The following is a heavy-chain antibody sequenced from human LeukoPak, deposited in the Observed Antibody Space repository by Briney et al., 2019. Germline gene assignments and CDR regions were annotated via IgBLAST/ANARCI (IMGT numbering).Heavy chain of an antibody. CDR3: ARVRPYSSSWPQGPIDGRPESYFDY. D-gene: IGHD6-13*01. Sequence: KPSETLSLTCTVSGGSVSSGYYYWSWIRQAPGKGLEWIGNIYYSGRTNYKPSLQSRVTISRDTTKNQFSLKLSSVTAADTAVYYCARVRPYSSSWPQGPIDGRPESYFDYWGQGTLVTVSS. J-gene: IGHJ4*02. CDR2: IYYSGRT. V-gene: IGHV4-61*01. CDR1: GGSVSSGYYY.